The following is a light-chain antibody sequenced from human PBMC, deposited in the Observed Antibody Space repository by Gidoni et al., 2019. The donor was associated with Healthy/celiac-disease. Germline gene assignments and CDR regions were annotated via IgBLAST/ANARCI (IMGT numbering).Light chain of an antibody. V-gene: IGLV2-11*01. CDR3: CSYAGSYTRV. CDR1: SSDVGGYNY. J-gene: IGLJ3*02. Sequence: QSALTQPRSVSGSPGQSVTISRTGTSSDVGGYNYVYWYQQHPDKAPKLILYDVSKRPSGVPDRFSGSKSGNTASLTISGLQAEDEADYYCCSYAGSYTRVFGGGTKPTVL. CDR2: DVS.